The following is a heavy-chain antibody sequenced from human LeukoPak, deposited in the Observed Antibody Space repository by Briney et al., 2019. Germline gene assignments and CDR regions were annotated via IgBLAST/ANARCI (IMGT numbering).Heavy chain of an antibody. CDR3: ASFNSGSYFSYMDV. V-gene: IGHV4-39*07. CDR2: MYYIGST. D-gene: IGHD1-26*01. Sequence: PSETLSLTCTVSGVSVNNRTYYWGWIRQPPGKGLEWIGSMYYIGSTYYNPSLKSRVTISVDTSKNQFSLKLSSVTAADTAVYYCASFNSGSYFSYMDVWGKGTTVTVSS. CDR1: GVSVNNRTYY. J-gene: IGHJ6*03.